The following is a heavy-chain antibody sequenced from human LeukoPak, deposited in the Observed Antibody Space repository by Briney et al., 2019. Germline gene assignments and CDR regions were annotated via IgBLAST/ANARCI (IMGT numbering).Heavy chain of an antibody. D-gene: IGHD3-16*01. J-gene: IGHJ4*02. CDR3: ARGPSFDDTFGDY. Sequence: GGSLRLSCAASGFTVSSNYMSWVRQAPGKGLEWVSVIYSGGSTYYADSVKGRFTISRDNSKNTLYLQMNSLRAEDTAVYYCARGPSFDDTFGDYRGQGTLVTVSS. CDR2: IYSGGST. CDR1: GFTVSSNY. V-gene: IGHV3-53*01.